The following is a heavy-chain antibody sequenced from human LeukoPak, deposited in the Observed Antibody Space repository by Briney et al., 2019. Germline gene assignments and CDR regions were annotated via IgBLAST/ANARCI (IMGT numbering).Heavy chain of an antibody. Sequence: GGSLRLSCAASGFTFSSYSMNWVRQAPGKGLEWVSFISSSSSSINYADSVKGRFTISRDNSKNTLYLQMNSLRAEDTAVYYCAREDFGSGYYSRFTRYYYGMDVWGQGTTVTVSS. CDR3: AREDFGSGYYSRFTRYYYGMDV. D-gene: IGHD3-22*01. CDR1: GFTFSSYS. J-gene: IGHJ6*02. V-gene: IGHV3-21*01. CDR2: ISSSSSSI.